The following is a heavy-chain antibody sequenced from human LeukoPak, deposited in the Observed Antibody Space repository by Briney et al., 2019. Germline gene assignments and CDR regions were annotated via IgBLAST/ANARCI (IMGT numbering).Heavy chain of an antibody. CDR3: ARRDYYDVTGYFPH. Sequence: SETLSLTCTVSGGSISSYYWSWIRQPPGKGLEWIGYIYYSGSTDYSPSLKSRVTMSVDKSKNHFSLKLTSVTAADTAVYYCARRDYYDVTGYFPHWGQGTLVTVSS. CDR1: GGSISSYY. CDR2: IYYSGST. V-gene: IGHV4-59*12. J-gene: IGHJ1*01. D-gene: IGHD3-22*01.